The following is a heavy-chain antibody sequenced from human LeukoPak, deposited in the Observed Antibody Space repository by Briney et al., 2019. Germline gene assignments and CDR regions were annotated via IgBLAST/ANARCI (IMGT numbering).Heavy chain of an antibody. J-gene: IGHJ4*02. D-gene: IGHD3-16*01. V-gene: IGHV3-21*01. CDR3: AKGGSFDY. CDR2: ISSSSSYI. CDR1: GFTFSSYS. Sequence: GGSLRLSCAASGFTFSSYSMNWVRQAPGKGLEWVSSISSSSSYIYYADSVKGRFTISRDNSKNTLYLQMNSLRAEDTAVYYCAKGGSFDYWGQGTLVTVSS.